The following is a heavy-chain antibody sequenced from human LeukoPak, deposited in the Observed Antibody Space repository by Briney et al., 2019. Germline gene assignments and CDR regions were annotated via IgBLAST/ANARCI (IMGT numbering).Heavy chain of an antibody. CDR1: GGSISSYY. V-gene: IGHV4-59*01. CDR2: IYYSGST. D-gene: IGHD3-10*01. CDR3: ARAVRDSGSALDY. J-gene: IGHJ4*02. Sequence: PSETLSLTCTVSGGSISSYYWSWIRQPPGKGLEWIGYIYYSGSTNYNPSLKSRVTISVDTSKNQFSLKLSSVTAADTAVYYCARAVRDSGSALDYWGQGTLVTVSS.